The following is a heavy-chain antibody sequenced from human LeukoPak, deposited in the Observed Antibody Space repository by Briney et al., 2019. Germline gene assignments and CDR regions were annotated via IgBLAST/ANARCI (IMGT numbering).Heavy chain of an antibody. CDR2: IWYDGSNK. D-gene: IGHD5-18*01. V-gene: IGHV3-33*08. CDR3: ARDRRDTAPPDY. J-gene: IGHJ4*02. Sequence: GGSLRLSCAASGFTFSSYALHWVRQAPGKGLEWVAVIWYDGSNKYYADSVKGRFTISRDNSKNTLYLQMNSLRAEDTAVYYCARDRRDTAPPDYWGQGTLVSVSS. CDR1: GFTFSSYA.